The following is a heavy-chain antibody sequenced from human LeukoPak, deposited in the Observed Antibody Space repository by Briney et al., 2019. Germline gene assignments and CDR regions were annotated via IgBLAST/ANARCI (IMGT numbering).Heavy chain of an antibody. CDR3: AELGITMIGGV. CDR2: ISSSGDKI. Sequence: GGSLRLSCSTSGFTFRSCEMNWVRQAPGKGLEWVSFISSSGDKIYYADSVKGRFTISRDNAKNSLYLQMNSLRAEDTAVYYCAELGITMIGGVWGKGTTVTISS. J-gene: IGHJ6*04. CDR1: GFTFRSCE. D-gene: IGHD3-10*02. V-gene: IGHV3-48*03.